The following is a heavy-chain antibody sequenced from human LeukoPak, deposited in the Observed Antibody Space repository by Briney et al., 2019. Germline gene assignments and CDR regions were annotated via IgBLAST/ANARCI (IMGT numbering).Heavy chain of an antibody. CDR2: INAGNGNT. CDR1: GYTFTSYA. V-gene: IGHV1-3*03. J-gene: IGHJ4*02. Sequence: ASVKVSCKASGYTFTSYAMHWVRQAPGQRLEWMGWINAGNGNTKYSQEFQGRVTITRDTSASTAYMELSSLRSEDMAVYYCARSNRDTVTTWHFDYWGQGTLVTVSS. CDR3: ARSNRDTVTTWHFDY. D-gene: IGHD4-17*01.